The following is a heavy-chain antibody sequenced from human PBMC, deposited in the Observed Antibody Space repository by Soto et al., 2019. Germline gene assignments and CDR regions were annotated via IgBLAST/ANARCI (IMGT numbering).Heavy chain of an antibody. CDR2: MNPNSGNT. J-gene: IGHJ6*02. D-gene: IGHD5-18*01. CDR3: ARRAGYSYGSRYYGMDV. CDR1: GYTFTSYD. Sequence: ASVKVSCKASGYTFTSYDINWVRQATGQGLEWMGWMNPNSGNTGYAQKFQGRVTMTRNTSISTAYMELSSLRSEDTAVYYCARRAGYSYGSRYYGMDVWGQGTTVTVSS. V-gene: IGHV1-8*01.